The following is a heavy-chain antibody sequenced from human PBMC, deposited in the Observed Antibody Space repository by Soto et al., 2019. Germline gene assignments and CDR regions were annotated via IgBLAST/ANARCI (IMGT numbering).Heavy chain of an antibody. V-gene: IGHV1-18*01. J-gene: IGHJ6*02. CDR1: GYTFTSYG. CDR2: ISAYNGNT. Sequence: QVQLVQSGAEVKKPGASVKVSCKASGYTFTSYGISWVRQAPGQGLEWMGWISAYNGNTNYAQKLQGRVTMTTDTSTSTAYMELRSLRSDDTAVYYCARDTYDQQLGYYYYYYGMDVWGQGTMVTVSS. CDR3: ARDTYDQQLGYYYYYYGMDV. D-gene: IGHD6-13*01.